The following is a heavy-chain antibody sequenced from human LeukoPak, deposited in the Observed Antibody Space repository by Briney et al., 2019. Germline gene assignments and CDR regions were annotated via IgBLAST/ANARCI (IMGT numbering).Heavy chain of an antibody. Sequence: GGSLRLSCAASGYTFSSYAMSWVRQAPGKGLEWVSGIINSAGSTYYADSVKGRFTISRDNSKNTLYLQMNSLRAEDTAVYYCAKDHPHYYYDSSGYPYWGQGTLVTVSS. CDR3: AKDHPHYYYDSSGYPY. D-gene: IGHD3-22*01. CDR2: IINSAGST. CDR1: GYTFSSYA. V-gene: IGHV3-23*01. J-gene: IGHJ4*02.